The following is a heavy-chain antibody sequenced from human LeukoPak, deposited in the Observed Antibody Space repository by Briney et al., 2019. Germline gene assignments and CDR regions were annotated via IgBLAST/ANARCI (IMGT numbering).Heavy chain of an antibody. V-gene: IGHV3-23*01. D-gene: IGHD3-3*01. Sequence: GGSLRLSCAASGFTFSSYSMNWVRQAPGKGLEWVSSMSDIGPNTYYADSVKGRFTISRDTSKNTLFLQMNSLRAEDTALYFCARRLSLRFDAFAVWGPGTVVTVSS. CDR3: ARRLSLRFDAFAV. CDR1: GFTFSSYS. J-gene: IGHJ3*01. CDR2: MSDIGPNT.